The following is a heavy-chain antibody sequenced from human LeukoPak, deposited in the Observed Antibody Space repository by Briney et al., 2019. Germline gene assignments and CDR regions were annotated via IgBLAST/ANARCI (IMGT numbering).Heavy chain of an antibody. J-gene: IGHJ4*02. CDR3: AKDLSDDFWSGYYFDY. Sequence: GGSLRLSCAASGFTFSSYGMHWVRQAPGKGLEWVAFIRYDGSNKYYADSVKGRFTLSRDNSNNPLYLQMNSLRAEDTAVYYCAKDLSDDFWSGYYFDYWGQGTLVTVSS. V-gene: IGHV3-30*02. CDR2: IRYDGSNK. D-gene: IGHD3-3*01. CDR1: GFTFSSYG.